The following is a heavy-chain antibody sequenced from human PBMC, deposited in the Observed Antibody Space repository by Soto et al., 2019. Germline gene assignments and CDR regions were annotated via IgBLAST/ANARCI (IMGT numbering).Heavy chain of an antibody. V-gene: IGHV1-18*01. D-gene: IGHD6-13*01. CDR3: AREAKREQQLVSFDY. J-gene: IGHJ4*02. CDR2: ISGYNDNT. Sequence: QVQLVQSGAEVKKPGASVKVSCKASGYTFTSYGISWVRQAPGQGLEWMGWISGYNDNTNYAQKLQGRVTMTTDTSTSTAYMELRRLRSDDTAVYYCAREAKREQQLVSFDYWGQGTLVTVSS. CDR1: GYTFTSYG.